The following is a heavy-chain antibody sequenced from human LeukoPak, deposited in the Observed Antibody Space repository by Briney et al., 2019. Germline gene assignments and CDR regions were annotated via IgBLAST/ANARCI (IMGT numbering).Heavy chain of an antibody. CDR1: GGSISSGGYY. D-gene: IGHD3-22*01. Sequence: SETLSLTCTVSGGSISSGGYYWSWIRQHPGKGLEWIGYIYYSGSTYYNPSLKSRVTISVGTSKNQFSLNLSSVTAADTAVYYCARDRPQRGLNWGQGTLVTVSS. J-gene: IGHJ4*02. CDR3: ARDRPQRGLN. V-gene: IGHV4-31*03. CDR2: IYYSGST.